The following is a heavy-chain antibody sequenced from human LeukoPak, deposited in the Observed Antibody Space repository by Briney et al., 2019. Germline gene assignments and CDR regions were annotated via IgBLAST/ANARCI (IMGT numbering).Heavy chain of an antibody. V-gene: IGHV3-11*04. CDR3: ARIWAIFGVIDY. D-gene: IGHD3-3*01. CDR1: RFTFSDYY. J-gene: IGHJ4*02. Sequence: GGSLRLSCAASRFTFSDYYMSWIRQAPGKGLEWVSYISSGGSTIYYADSVKGRFTISRDNAKNSLYLQMNSLRAEDTAVYYCARIWAIFGVIDYWSQGTLVTVSS. CDR2: ISSGGSTI.